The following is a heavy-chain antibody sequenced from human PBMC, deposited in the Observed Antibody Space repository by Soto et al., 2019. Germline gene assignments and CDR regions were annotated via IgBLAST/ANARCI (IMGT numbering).Heavy chain of an antibody. D-gene: IGHD2-2*02. CDR3: AREGGAAAAIGHYYYGMDV. CDR1: GFTFTSSA. CDR2: IVVGSGNT. Sequence: GASVKVSCKASGFTFTSSAVQWVRQARGQRLEWIGWIVVGSGNTNYAQKFQERVTITRDMSTSTAYMELSSLRSEDTAVYYCAREGGAAAAIGHYYYGMDVWGQGTTVTVSS. V-gene: IGHV1-58*01. J-gene: IGHJ6*02.